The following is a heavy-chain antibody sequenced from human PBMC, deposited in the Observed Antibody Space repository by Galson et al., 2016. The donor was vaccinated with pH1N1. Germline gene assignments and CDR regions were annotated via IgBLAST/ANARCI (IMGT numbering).Heavy chain of an antibody. D-gene: IGHD2-2*01. CDR1: GGSISSRDTF. J-gene: IGHJ6*02. V-gene: IGHV4-30-4*01. CDR2: ISYSGNT. Sequence: TLSLTCTVSGGSISSRDTFWTWIRQPPRRGLEWIGYISYSGNTYYNPSLKSRVAISKDTSRNQFSLKVTSVTAADTAVYFCAIAVSSRVHYSMDVWGQGTTVTVSS. CDR3: AIAVSSRVHYSMDV.